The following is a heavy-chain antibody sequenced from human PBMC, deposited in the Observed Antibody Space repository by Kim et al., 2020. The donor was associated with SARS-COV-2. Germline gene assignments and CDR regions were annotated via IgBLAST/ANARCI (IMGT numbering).Heavy chain of an antibody. Sequence: GGSLRLSCAASGFTFSSYGMHWVRQAPGKGLEWVAVIWYDGSNKYYADSVKGRFTISRDNSKNTLYLQMNSLRAEDTAVYYCAKVRTVDIVATIDAFDIWGQGTMVTVSS. CDR3: AKVRTVDIVATIDAFDI. V-gene: IGHV3-33*06. CDR1: GFTFSSYG. CDR2: IWYDGSNK. D-gene: IGHD5-12*01. J-gene: IGHJ3*02.